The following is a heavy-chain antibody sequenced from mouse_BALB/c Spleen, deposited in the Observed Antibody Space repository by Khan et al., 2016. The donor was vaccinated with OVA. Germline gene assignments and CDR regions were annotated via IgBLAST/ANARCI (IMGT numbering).Heavy chain of an antibody. CDR1: GYSITSGYG. CDR3: ARTARIKY. CDR2: ISYSGST. D-gene: IGHD1-2*01. Sequence: EVQLQQSGPGLVKPSQSLSLTCTVTGYSITSGYGWNWIRQFPGNKLEWMGYISYSGSTNYNPSLKSRISITRDTSKNQFFLQLNSVTTEDKATYYCARTARIKYWGQGTTLTVAS. J-gene: IGHJ2*01. V-gene: IGHV3-2*02.